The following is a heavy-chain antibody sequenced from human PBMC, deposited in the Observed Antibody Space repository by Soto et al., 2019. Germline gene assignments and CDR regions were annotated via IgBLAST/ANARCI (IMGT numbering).Heavy chain of an antibody. Sequence: TGGSLRLSCAASGFTFSSYAMSWVRQAPGKGLEWVSAISGSGGSTYYADSVKGRFTISXXXXXXTXYXQXXXLRAXDTAVYYCAKDSTANYYYGMDVWGQGTTVTVSS. J-gene: IGHJ6*02. V-gene: IGHV3-23*01. CDR3: AKDSTANYYYGMDV. CDR1: GFTFSSYA. D-gene: IGHD2-2*01. CDR2: ISGSGGST.